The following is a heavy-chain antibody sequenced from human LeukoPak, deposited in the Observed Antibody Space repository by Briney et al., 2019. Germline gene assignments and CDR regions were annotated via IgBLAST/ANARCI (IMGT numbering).Heavy chain of an antibody. CDR3: AREGVRQQLVPYYYYYGMDV. V-gene: IGHV3-74*01. J-gene: IGHJ6*02. Sequence: GGSLRLPCAASGFTFSTYWMHWVRQAPGKGLEWVSRINSDESSINYADFVKGRFTISRDNAKNSLYLQMNSLRAEDTAVYYCAREGVRQQLVPYYYYYGMDVWGQGTTVTVSS. CDR2: INSDESSI. CDR1: GFTFSTYW. D-gene: IGHD6-13*01.